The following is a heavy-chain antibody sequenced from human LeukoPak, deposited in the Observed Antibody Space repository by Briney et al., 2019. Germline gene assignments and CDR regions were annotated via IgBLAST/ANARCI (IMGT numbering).Heavy chain of an antibody. CDR3: ARGWVKLGYCSGGSCYSDY. J-gene: IGHJ4*02. D-gene: IGHD2-15*01. V-gene: IGHV7-4-1*02. Sequence: GASVKVSCKASGYTFTSYAMNWVRQAPGQGLEWMGWINTNTGNPTYAQGFTGRFVFSLDTSVSTAYLQISSLKAEDTAVYYCARGWVKLGYCSGGSCYSDYWGQGTLVTVSS. CDR2: INTNTGNP. CDR1: GYTFTSYA.